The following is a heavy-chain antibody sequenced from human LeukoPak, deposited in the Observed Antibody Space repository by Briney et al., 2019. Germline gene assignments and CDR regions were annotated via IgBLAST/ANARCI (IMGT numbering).Heavy chain of an antibody. D-gene: IGHD4-17*01. CDR1: GYTFTIYG. Sequence: GASVTVSFTASGYTFTIYGISWVRQAPGQGLEWMGWISAYNGNTNYAQKLQGRVTMTTDTSTSTAYMELRSLRSDDTAVYYCARDPTVTTDDAFDIWGQGTMVTVSS. CDR2: ISAYNGNT. CDR3: ARDPTVTTDDAFDI. J-gene: IGHJ3*02. V-gene: IGHV1-18*01.